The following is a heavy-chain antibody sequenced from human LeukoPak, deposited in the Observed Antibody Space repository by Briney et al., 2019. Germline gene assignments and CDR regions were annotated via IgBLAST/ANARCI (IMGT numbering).Heavy chain of an antibody. V-gene: IGHV4-4*09. CDR2: IYRTGIT. CDR3: ARARARAFDI. CDR1: GGSVSAYY. J-gene: IGHJ3*02. Sequence: SETLSLTCTVSGGSVSAYYWNWIRQPPGKGLEWIGYIYRTGITSYNPSLKSRVNISIDTSKNQFSLKLSSVTAADTAVYYCARARARAFDIWGQGTMVTVSS.